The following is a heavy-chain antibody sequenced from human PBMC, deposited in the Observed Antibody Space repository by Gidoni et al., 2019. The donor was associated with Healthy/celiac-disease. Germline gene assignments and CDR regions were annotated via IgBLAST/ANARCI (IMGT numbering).Heavy chain of an antibody. CDR3: ARVLVSSSWPFDY. Sequence: EVQLVGSGGGLVQPVGSLRLSCSASGFTFSSYSMTWVRQATGKGLEWVSYISSSSSTIYYADSVKGRFTISRDNAKNSLYLQMNSLRAEDTAVYYCARVLVSSSWPFDYWGQGTLVTVSS. CDR2: ISSSSSTI. J-gene: IGHJ4*02. V-gene: IGHV3-48*01. D-gene: IGHD6-13*01. CDR1: GFTFSSYS.